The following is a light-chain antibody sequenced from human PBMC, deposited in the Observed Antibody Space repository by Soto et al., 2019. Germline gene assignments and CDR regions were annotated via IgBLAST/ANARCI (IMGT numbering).Light chain of an antibody. CDR1: SSNIGAGYD. V-gene: IGLV1-40*01. Sequence: QSVLTQPPSVSGAPGQRVTISCTGSSSNIGAGYDVHWYQQLPGTAPKLLIYVNNNRPSGVPDRFSVSKSGTSASLAITGLQADDGADYYCQSYDSSLSVVFGGGTKLTVL. CDR3: QSYDSSLSVV. J-gene: IGLJ2*01. CDR2: VNN.